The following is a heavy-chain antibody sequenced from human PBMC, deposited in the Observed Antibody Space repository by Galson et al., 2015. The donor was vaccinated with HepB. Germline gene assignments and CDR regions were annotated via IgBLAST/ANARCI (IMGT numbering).Heavy chain of an antibody. V-gene: IGHV4-59*08. D-gene: IGHD6-19*01. Sequence: ETLSLTCTVSGGSISSYYWSWIRQPPGKGLEWIGYIYYSGSTYYNPSLKSRVTISVDTSKNQFSLKLSSVTAADTAVYYCAVSSGWPYAPIDYWGQGTLVTVSS. CDR1: GGSISSYY. J-gene: IGHJ4*02. CDR2: IYYSGST. CDR3: AVSSGWPYAPIDY.